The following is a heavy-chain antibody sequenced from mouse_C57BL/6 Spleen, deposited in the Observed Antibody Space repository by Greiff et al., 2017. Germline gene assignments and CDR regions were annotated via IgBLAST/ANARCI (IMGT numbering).Heavy chain of an antibody. Sequence: VQLQQSGPELVKPGASVKISCKASGYAFSSSWMNWVKQRPGKGLEWIGRIYPGDGDTNYNGKLKGKATMTADKSSSTAYMQLSSLTSEDSAVYFCARWGYDYDGRGFAYWGQGTLVTVSA. J-gene: IGHJ3*01. CDR3: ARWGYDYDGRGFAY. CDR1: GYAFSSSW. D-gene: IGHD2-4*01. V-gene: IGHV1-82*01. CDR2: IYPGDGDT.